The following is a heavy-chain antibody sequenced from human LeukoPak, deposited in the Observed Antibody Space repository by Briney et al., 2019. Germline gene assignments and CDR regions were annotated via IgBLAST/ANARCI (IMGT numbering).Heavy chain of an antibody. D-gene: IGHD2-2*01. CDR2: INPNSGGT. V-gene: IGHV1-2*02. J-gene: IGHJ4*02. CDR3: ARVRCSSTSCYGPLDY. Sequence: ASVKVSCKASGYTFTGYYMHWVRQAPGQGLEWMGWINPNSGGTNYAQKFQGRVTMTRDTSISTAYMELSRLRSDDTAVYYCARVRCSSTSCYGPLDYWGRGTLVTVSS. CDR1: GYTFTGYY.